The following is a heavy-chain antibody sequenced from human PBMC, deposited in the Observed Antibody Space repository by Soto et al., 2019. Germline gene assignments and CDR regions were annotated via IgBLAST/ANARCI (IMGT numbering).Heavy chain of an antibody. CDR3: AREGGSDSLAPKTNWFDT. CDR1: GYTFTDYH. V-gene: IGHV1-2*02. D-gene: IGHD6-25*01. Sequence: QVQLVQSGDEVKNPGASVKVSCKPSGYTFTDYHIHWVRQAPGQGLEFMGWINANNGGAGSAQQFQGRLTVNRDTSISTVYMELSNLRSDDTAVYFCAREGGSDSLAPKTNWFDTWGHGTRVTVSS. CDR2: INANNGGA. J-gene: IGHJ5*01.